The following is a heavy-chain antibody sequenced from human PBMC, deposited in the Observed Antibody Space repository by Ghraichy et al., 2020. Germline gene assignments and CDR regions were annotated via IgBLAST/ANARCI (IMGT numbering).Heavy chain of an antibody. CDR3: ARGGNWRFDS. V-gene: IGHV4-4*02. J-gene: IGHJ4*02. Sequence: SETLSLTCAVSGGSINNWWSWVRQPLGKGLEWIGVIHHSGSTNYNPSLKSRVIISIDKSKSQFSLNLNSVTAADTAMYYCARGGNWRFDSWGRGTLVIVSS. CDR2: IHHSGST. D-gene: IGHD4-23*01. CDR1: GGSINNW.